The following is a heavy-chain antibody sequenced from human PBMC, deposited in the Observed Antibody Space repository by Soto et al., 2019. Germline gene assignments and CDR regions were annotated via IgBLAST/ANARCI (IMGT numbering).Heavy chain of an antibody. J-gene: IGHJ4*02. CDR1: GFTFSSYS. CDR3: ARLSVGGGTLDY. Sequence: GGSLRLSCAASGFTFSSYSMNWVRQAPGKGLEWVSYISSSSSTKYYAASVKGRFTISRDNAKNSLYLQMNSLRDEDTAVYFCARLSVGGGTLDYCGQGPLVTVS. D-gene: IGHD2-15*01. V-gene: IGHV3-48*02. CDR2: ISSSSSTK.